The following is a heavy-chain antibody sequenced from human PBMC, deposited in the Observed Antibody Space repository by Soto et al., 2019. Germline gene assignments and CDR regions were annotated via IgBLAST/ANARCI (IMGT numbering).Heavy chain of an antibody. V-gene: IGHV3-48*02. D-gene: IGHD1-26*01. J-gene: IGHJ4*02. Sequence: GGSLRLSCAASGFTFSSYSMNWVRQAPGKGLEWVSYISSSSSTIYYADSVKGRFTISRDNAKNSLYLQMNSLRDEDTAVYYCARDTSGGSYLGLCAYWGQGTLVTVSX. CDR3: ARDTSGGSYLGLCAY. CDR1: GFTFSSYS. CDR2: ISSSSSTI.